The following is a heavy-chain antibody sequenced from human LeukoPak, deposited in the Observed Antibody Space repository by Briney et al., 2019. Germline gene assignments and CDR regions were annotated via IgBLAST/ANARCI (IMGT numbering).Heavy chain of an antibody. D-gene: IGHD7-27*01. CDR3: ARTGDFDY. Sequence: PGGSLRLSCAASGFTFSDYWMHWVRQAPGKGLVWVSYIKTDGSSTSYADSVKGRFTISRDNAKNTLYLQMSSLRAEDTAVYYCARTGDFDYWGQGILVTVSS. CDR2: IKTDGSST. V-gene: IGHV3-74*01. CDR1: GFTFSDYW. J-gene: IGHJ4*02.